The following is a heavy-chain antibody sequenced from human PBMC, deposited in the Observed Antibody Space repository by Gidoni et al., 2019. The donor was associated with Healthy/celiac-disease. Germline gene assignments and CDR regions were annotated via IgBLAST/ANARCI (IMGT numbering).Heavy chain of an antibody. CDR3: TRPPTAMAIDDY. D-gene: IGHD5-18*01. CDR1: AFTFRGSA. J-gene: IGHJ4*02. V-gene: IGHV3-73*02. CDR2: IRSKANSYAT. Sequence: EVQLVESGGGLVQPGGSLKLSCAASAFTFRGSAMHWVRQASGKGLEWVGRIRSKANSYATAYAASVKGRFTISRDDSKNTAYLQMNSLKTEDTAVYYCTRPPTAMAIDDYWGQGTLVTVSS.